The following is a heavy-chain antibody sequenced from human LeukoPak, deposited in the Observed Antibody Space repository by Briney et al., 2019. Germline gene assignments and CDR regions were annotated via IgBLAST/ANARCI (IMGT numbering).Heavy chain of an antibody. CDR3: ARDFPTTPDSGSYPGYFDY. D-gene: IGHD1-26*01. Sequence: GASVKVSCKVSGGTFSSYAISWVRQAPGQGLEWMGGIIPIFGTANYAQKFQGRVTITADESTSTAYMELSSLRSEDTAVYYCARDFPTTPDSGSYPGYFDYWGQGTLVTVSS. V-gene: IGHV1-69*01. CDR2: IIPIFGTA. CDR1: GGTFSSYA. J-gene: IGHJ4*02.